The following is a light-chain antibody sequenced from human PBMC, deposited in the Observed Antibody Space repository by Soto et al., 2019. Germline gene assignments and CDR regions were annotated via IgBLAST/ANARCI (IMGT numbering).Light chain of an antibody. V-gene: IGLV2-8*01. CDR3: SSYAGSNGRWV. CDR2: EVS. Sequence: QSALTQPPSASGSPGQSVTISCTGTSSDIGAYNYVSWYQQHPGKAPKLMIHEVSKRPSGVPDRFSGSKSGNTASLTVSGLPAEDEADYYCSSYAGSNGRWVFGGGTKLTVL. CDR1: SSDIGAYNY. J-gene: IGLJ3*02.